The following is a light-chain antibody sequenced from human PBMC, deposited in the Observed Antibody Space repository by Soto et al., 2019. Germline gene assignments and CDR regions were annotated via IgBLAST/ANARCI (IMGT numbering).Light chain of an antibody. J-gene: IGLJ2*01. V-gene: IGLV2-11*01. CDR2: DFI. Sequence: QSVLTQPRSVSGSPGQSVTISCTGTSSDVGGYNYVSWYQHHPGKAPKLMIYDFIKRPSGVPDRFSGSKSGSTASLTISGLQAEDEADYHCCSYGGSYTYVVFGGGTKLTVL. CDR3: CSYGGSYTYVV. CDR1: SSDVGGYNY.